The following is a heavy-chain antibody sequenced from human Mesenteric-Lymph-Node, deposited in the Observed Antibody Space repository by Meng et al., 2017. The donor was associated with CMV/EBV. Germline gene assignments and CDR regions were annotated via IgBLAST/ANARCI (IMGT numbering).Heavy chain of an antibody. J-gene: IGHJ4*02. Sequence: GSLRLSCTVSGGSVSSGSYYWSWIRQPPGKGLEWIGYIYYSGSTNYNPSLKSRVTISVDTSKNQFSLKLSSVTAADTAVYYCARYGGYDFWSGYYSPYYFDYWGQGTLVTRLL. CDR2: IYYSGST. CDR1: GGSVSSGSYY. D-gene: IGHD3-3*01. CDR3: ARYGGYDFWSGYYSPYYFDY. V-gene: IGHV4-61*01.